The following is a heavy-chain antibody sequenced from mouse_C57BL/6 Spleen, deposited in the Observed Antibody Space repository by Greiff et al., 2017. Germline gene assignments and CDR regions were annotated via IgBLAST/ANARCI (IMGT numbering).Heavy chain of an antibody. Sequence: EVKLMESGGGLVKPGGSLKLSCAASGFTFSDYGMHWVRQAPEKGLEWVAYISSGSSTIYYADTVKGRFTISRDNAKNTLFLQMTSLRSEDTAMYYCARSYYRSSADYAMDYWGQGTSVTVSS. J-gene: IGHJ4*01. CDR2: ISSGSSTI. D-gene: IGHD1-1*01. CDR3: ARSYYRSSADYAMDY. CDR1: GFTFSDYG. V-gene: IGHV5-17*01.